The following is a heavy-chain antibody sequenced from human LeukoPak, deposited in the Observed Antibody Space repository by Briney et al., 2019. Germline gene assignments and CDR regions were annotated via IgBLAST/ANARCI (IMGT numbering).Heavy chain of an antibody. Sequence: GGSLRLSCAASGFTFSNAWMSWVRQAPGKGLEWVGRIKSKTDGGTTDYAAPVKGRFTISRDDSKNTLYLQMNSLRAEDTAVYYCASDYSSSWFEVYWGQGTLVTVSS. J-gene: IGHJ4*02. CDR1: GFTFSNAW. CDR3: ASDYSSSWFEVY. CDR2: IKSKTDGGTT. D-gene: IGHD6-13*01. V-gene: IGHV3-15*01.